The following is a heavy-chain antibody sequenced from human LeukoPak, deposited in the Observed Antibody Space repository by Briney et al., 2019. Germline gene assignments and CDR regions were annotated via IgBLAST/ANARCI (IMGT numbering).Heavy chain of an antibody. D-gene: IGHD4-17*01. CDR2: ISSNGGST. V-gene: IGHV3-64*01. CDR3: ARDRIYGGIPRGAFDI. Sequence: PGGSLRLSCAASGFTFSSYAMHWVRQAPGKGLEYVSAISSNGGSTYYANSVKGRFTISRDNSKNTLYLQMGSLRAEDMAVYYCARDRIYGGIPRGAFDIWGQGTMVTVSS. J-gene: IGHJ3*02. CDR1: GFTFSSYA.